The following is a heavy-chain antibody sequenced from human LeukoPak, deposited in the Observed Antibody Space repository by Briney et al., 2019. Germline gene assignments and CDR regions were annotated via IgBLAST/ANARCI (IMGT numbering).Heavy chain of an antibody. CDR2: FYSPGST. CDR1: GFTVTTKT. Sequence: GGSLRLSCAASGFTVTTKTMAWVRQAPGRGLEWVSVFYSPGSTYYADSVKGRFTISRDNSRNTLYLQMNSLRAEDTAVYYCVRELPPVVQYYFDHWGPGTLVTVSS. V-gene: IGHV3-66*01. D-gene: IGHD2-21*01. J-gene: IGHJ4*02. CDR3: VRELPPVVQYYFDH.